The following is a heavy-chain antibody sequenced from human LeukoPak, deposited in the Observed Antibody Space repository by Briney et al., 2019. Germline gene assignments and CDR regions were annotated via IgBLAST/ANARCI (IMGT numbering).Heavy chain of an antibody. CDR1: GGTFSSYA. Sequence: SSVKVSCEASGGTFSSYAISWVRQAPGQGLEWMGRIIPFFATADYAQKFQGRVTITTDESTSTAYMELSSLRSDDTAVYYCAYGLALTGWFDPWGQGTLVTVSS. V-gene: IGHV1-69*05. CDR3: AYGLALTGWFDP. D-gene: IGHD3/OR15-3a*01. J-gene: IGHJ5*02. CDR2: IIPFFATA.